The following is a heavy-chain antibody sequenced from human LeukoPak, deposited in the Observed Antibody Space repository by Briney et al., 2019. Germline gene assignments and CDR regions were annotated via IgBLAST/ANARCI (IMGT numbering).Heavy chain of an antibody. V-gene: IGHV1-69*13. CDR2: IIPIFGTA. CDR3: ASSRLWFGELLHIFDY. CDR1: GGTFSNYA. D-gene: IGHD3-10*01. J-gene: IGHJ4*02. Sequence: GASVKVSCTASGGTFSNYAISWVRQAPGQGLEWMGGIIPIFGTANYAQKFQGRVTITADESTSTAYMELSSLRSEDTAVYYCASSRLWFGELLHIFDYWGQGTLVTVSS.